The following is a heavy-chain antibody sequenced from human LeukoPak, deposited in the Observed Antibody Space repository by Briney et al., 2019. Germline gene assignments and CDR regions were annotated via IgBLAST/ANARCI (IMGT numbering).Heavy chain of an antibody. CDR1: GFTISSYA. J-gene: IGHJ4*02. D-gene: IGHD3-3*01. CDR2: ISGSGGST. CDR3: AKARFLEWLLLNY. Sequence: GGSLRLSCAASGFTISSYAISWVRQAPGKGLEWVSAISGSGGSTYYADSVKGRFTISRDNSKNTLYLQMNSLRAEDTAVYYCAKARFLEWLLLNYWGQRTLVTVSS. V-gene: IGHV3-23*01.